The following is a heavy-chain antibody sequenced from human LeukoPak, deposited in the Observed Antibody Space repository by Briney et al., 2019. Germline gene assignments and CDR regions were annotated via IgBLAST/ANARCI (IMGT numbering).Heavy chain of an antibody. Sequence: GGSLRLSCAASGFTFSSYGMHWVRQAPGKGLEGVAVISYDGSNKYYADSVKGRFTISRDNSKNTLYLQMNSLRAEDTAVYYCAKDRAGEAATDYWGQGTLVTVSS. CDR2: ISYDGSNK. D-gene: IGHD6-25*01. J-gene: IGHJ4*02. CDR3: AKDRAGEAATDY. CDR1: GFTFSSYG. V-gene: IGHV3-30*18.